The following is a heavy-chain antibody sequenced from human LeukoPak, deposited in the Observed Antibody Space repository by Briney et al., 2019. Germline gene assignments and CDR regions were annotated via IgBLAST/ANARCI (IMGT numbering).Heavy chain of an antibody. Sequence: GGSLRLSCAASGFTVSSNSMSWARQAPGKGLEWGSVIYSGGSTYYADSVKGRFTISRDNSKNTLNLQMNSLRAEDTAVYYCARTYSGYSYGMYWYFDLWGRGTLVTVSS. CDR3: ARTYSGYSYGMYWYFDL. CDR2: IYSGGST. CDR1: GFTVSSNS. D-gene: IGHD5-18*01. V-gene: IGHV3-53*01. J-gene: IGHJ2*01.